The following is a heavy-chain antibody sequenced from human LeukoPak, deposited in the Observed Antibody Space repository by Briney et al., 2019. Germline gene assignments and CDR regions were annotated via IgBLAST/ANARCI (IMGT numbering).Heavy chain of an antibody. CDR1: GGSISSSY. J-gene: IGHJ4*02. CDR2: IYYTGST. V-gene: IGHV4-59*08. CDR3: ARLKGYSSGWYPSYYFDY. Sequence: SETPSLTCTVSGGSISSSYWSWIRQPPGKGLEWIGYIYYTGSTNYNSSLKSRVTISVDTSKNQFSLKLSSVTAADTAVYYCARLKGYSSGWYPSYYFDYWGQGTLVTVSS. D-gene: IGHD6-19*01.